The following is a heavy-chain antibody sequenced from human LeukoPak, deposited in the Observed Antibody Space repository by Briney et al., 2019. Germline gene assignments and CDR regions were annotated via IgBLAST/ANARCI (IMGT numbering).Heavy chain of an antibody. J-gene: IGHJ4*02. V-gene: IGHV3-23*01. CDR2: ISGSGGST. CDR1: GFTFSSYA. Sequence: PGGSLRLSCAASGFTFSSYAMSWVRQAPGKGLEWVSDISGSGGSTYYADSVKGRFTISRDNSKNTLYLQMNSLSAEDTAVYYCTTRGGRRWELAYDYWGQGNLVTVSS. CDR3: TTRGGRRWELAYDY. D-gene: IGHD1-26*01.